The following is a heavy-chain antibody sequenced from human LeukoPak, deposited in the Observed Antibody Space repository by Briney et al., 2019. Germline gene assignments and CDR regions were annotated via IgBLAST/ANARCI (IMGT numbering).Heavy chain of an antibody. CDR1: GYSISSGYY. Sequence: SETLSLTCAVSGYSISSGYYWGWIRQPPGKGLEWIGSIYHSGSTYYNPSLKSRVTISVDTSKNQFSLKLSSVTAADTAVYYRALLHPKRKVYEGPDYWGQGTLVTVSS. CDR3: ALLHPKRKVYEGPDY. CDR2: IYHSGST. V-gene: IGHV4-38-2*01. J-gene: IGHJ4*02. D-gene: IGHD5/OR15-5a*01.